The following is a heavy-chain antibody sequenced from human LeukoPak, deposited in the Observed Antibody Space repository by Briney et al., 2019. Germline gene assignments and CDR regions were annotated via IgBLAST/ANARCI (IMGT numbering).Heavy chain of an antibody. J-gene: IGHJ6*04. CDR3: AKVDRPYYYYGMDV. CDR1: GFTVSSNY. V-gene: IGHV3-53*01. CDR2: IYSGGST. Sequence: PGGSLRLSCAASGFTVSSNYMSWVRQAPGKGLEWVSVIYSGGSTYYADSVKGRFTISRDNSKNTLYLQMNSLRAEDTAVYYCAKVDRPYYYYGMDVWGKGTTVAVSS.